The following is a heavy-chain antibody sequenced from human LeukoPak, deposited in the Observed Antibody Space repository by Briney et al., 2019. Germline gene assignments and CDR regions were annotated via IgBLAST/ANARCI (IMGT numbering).Heavy chain of an antibody. CDR2: INPNSGGT. J-gene: IGHJ4*02. Sequence: ASVKVSCKASGYTFTGYYMHWVRQAPGQGLEWIGWINPNSGGTNYAQKFQGRVTMTRDTSISTAYMELSRLRSDDTAVYYCARDEGRWLQFGYWGQGTLVTVSS. V-gene: IGHV1-2*02. CDR1: GYTFTGYY. CDR3: ARDEGRWLQFGY. D-gene: IGHD5-24*01.